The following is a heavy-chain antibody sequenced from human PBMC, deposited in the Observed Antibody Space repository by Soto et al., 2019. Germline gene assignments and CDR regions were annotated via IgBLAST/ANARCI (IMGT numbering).Heavy chain of an antibody. V-gene: IGHV4-30-4*01. J-gene: IGHJ5*02. CDR2: NHSSGST. CDR3: ARDTWFDP. CDR1: GGSISSGNYF. Sequence: QVQLQESGPGLVKPSQTLSLTCSVSGGSISSGNYFWSWVRQPPGKGLEWIGYNHSSGSTDYNPSLNSRLTMSVDTSKNQFSLRLTSVTAADTAVYYCARDTWFDPWGQGTLVTVSS.